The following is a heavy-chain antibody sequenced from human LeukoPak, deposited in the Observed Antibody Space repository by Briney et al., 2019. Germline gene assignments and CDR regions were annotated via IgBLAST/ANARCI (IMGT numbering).Heavy chain of an antibody. CDR2: ISYNGINK. J-gene: IGHJ4*02. D-gene: IGHD5-12*01. CDR1: GYTFTGYY. V-gene: IGHV3-30*04. CDR3: ARSAAAGRIVATFAY. Sequence: SCKASGYTFTGYYLHWVRQAPGKGLAWVAIISYNGINKYYADSVKGRFTISQDNSKNTLYLHMNSLRAEDTAVYYCARSAAAGRIVATFAYWGQGTLVTVSS.